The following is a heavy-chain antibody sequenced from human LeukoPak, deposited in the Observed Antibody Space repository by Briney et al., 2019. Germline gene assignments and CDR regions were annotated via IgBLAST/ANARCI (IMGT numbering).Heavy chain of an antibody. CDR1: GYTFTGYY. D-gene: IGHD3-16*01. CDR3: ARVMAAQESYVDY. V-gene: IGHV1-2*02. J-gene: IGHJ4*02. Sequence: GASVKVSCKASGYTFTGYYIHWVRQAPGQGLEWMGWINPNSGGTNYAEKFQGRVTMTRDTSISTAYMELSRLRSDDTAVYHCARVMAAQESYVDYWGQGTLVTVSS. CDR2: INPNSGGT.